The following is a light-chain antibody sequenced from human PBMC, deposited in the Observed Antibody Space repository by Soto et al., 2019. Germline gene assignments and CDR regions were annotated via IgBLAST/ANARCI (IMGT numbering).Light chain of an antibody. CDR1: SSNIGAGYD. CDR3: QSYDSSLSVV. Sequence: QSVLTQPPSVSGAPGQRVTISCTGSSSNIGAGYDVHWYQQLPGTAPKLLIYGNSNRPSGVPDRFSASKSGTSVSLAITGLQADDEADYYCQSYDSSLSVVFGGGTSSPS. J-gene: IGLJ2*01. CDR2: GNS. V-gene: IGLV1-40*01.